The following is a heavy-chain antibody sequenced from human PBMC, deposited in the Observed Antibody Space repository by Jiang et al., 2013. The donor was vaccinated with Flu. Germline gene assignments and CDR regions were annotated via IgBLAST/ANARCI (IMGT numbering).Heavy chain of an antibody. CDR1: GYSFNSYW. Sequence: GAEVKKPGESLKISCKGSGYSFNSYWIAWVRQMPGKGPEWMGIVYPDDSDTRYSPSFQGQVTMSADKSISTAYLQWSSLKASDTAMCYCARHPTLRNYGPPVGWFDPWGQGTLVTVSS. CDR3: ARHPTLRNYGPPVGWFDP. CDR2: VYPDDSDT. D-gene: IGHD3-16*01. V-gene: IGHV5-51*01. J-gene: IGHJ5*02.